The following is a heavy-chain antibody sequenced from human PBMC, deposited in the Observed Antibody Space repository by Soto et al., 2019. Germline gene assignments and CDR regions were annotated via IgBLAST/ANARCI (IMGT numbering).Heavy chain of an antibody. CDR1: GGSISDSNDH. CDR2: IYYSGST. V-gene: IGHV4-61*05. J-gene: IGHJ4*02. Sequence: SETLSLTCTVSGGSISDSNDHWGWLRQPPGKGLEWIGYIYYSGSTNYNPSLKSRVTISVDTSKNQFSLKLSFVTAADTAVYYCARQVTTTTNFDYWSQGTRVTVS. D-gene: IGHD4-17*01. CDR3: ARQVTTTTNFDY.